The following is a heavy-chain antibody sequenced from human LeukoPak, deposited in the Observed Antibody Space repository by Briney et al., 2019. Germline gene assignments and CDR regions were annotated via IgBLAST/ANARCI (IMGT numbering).Heavy chain of an antibody. Sequence: GGSLRLSCVASGLSLRSYSVQWVRQAPGKGLEWVALTSHDESNKKYGDSVRGRCTISRDNSSDTVFLQLSNLRHEDTAVYYCAKGDAAGAYRTDFWGPGTRVTVSS. V-gene: IGHV3-30-3*01. CDR3: AKGDAAGAYRTDF. CDR1: GLSLRSYS. D-gene: IGHD6-13*01. CDR2: TSHDESNK. J-gene: IGHJ4*02.